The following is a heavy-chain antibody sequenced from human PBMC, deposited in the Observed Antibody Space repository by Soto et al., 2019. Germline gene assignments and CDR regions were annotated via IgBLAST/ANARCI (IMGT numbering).Heavy chain of an antibody. CDR1: GFTFSSYW. CDR2: IKQDGSEK. D-gene: IGHD3-22*01. CDR3: ARGGHAVITMTRAAFHI. V-gene: IGHV3-7*01. J-gene: IGHJ3*02. Sequence: EVQLVESGGGLVQPGGSLRLSCAASGFTFSSYWMSWVRQAPGKGLEWVANIKQDGSEKYYVDSVKGRFTISRDNAKNSLYLQMNSLRAEDTAVYYCARGGHAVITMTRAAFHIWGQGTMVTVSS.